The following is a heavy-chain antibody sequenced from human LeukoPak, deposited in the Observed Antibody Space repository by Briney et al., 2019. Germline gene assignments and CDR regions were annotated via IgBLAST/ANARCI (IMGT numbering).Heavy chain of an antibody. V-gene: IGHV3-48*03. CDR2: ISGSGGST. Sequence: GGSLRLSCAASGFTFSSYDMNWLRQAPGKGLEWVSAISGSGGSTYYADSVKGRFTISRDNAKNSLYLQMNSLRAEDTAVYYCARTKEMATISYFDSWGQGTLVTVSS. CDR3: ARTKEMATISYFDS. J-gene: IGHJ4*02. D-gene: IGHD5-24*01. CDR1: GFTFSSYD.